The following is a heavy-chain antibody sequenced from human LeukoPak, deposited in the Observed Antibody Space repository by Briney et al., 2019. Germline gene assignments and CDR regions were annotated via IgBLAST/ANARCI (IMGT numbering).Heavy chain of an antibody. CDR2: IYYSGST. CDR3: ARETRIHLWTFDS. J-gene: IGHJ4*02. D-gene: IGHD5-18*01. V-gene: IGHV4-61*01. Sequence: SETLSLTCTVSGGSVSSGSYYWSWIRQPPGKGLEWIGYIYYSGSTNYNPSLKSRVTISVDTSKNQFSLKLSSVTAADTAVYYCARETRIHLWTFDSWGQGTLVTVSS. CDR1: GGSVSSGSYY.